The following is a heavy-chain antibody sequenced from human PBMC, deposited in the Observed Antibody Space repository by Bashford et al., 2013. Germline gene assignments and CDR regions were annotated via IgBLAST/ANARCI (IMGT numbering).Heavy chain of an antibody. CDR3: ARLENGDSKYYFDY. V-gene: IGHV5-51*01. Sequence: WVRQMPGKGLEWMGIIYPGDSDTRYSPSFQGQVTISADKSISTAYLQWSSLKASDTAMYYCARLENGDSKYYFDYWGQGPWSPSPQ. D-gene: IGHD4-17*01. J-gene: IGHJ4*02. CDR2: IYPGDSDT.